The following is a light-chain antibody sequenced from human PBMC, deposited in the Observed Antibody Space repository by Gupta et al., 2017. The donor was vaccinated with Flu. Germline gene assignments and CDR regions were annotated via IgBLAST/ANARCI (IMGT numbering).Light chain of an antibody. J-gene: IGLJ3*02. CDR3: AAWDDSLNGPV. CDR2: SNN. CDR1: SSNIGSNT. V-gene: IGLV1-44*01. Sequence: QSVLTQPPSASGTPGQRVTISCSGSSSNIGSNTVNWYQPLPGTAPNLLIYSNNQRPSGVPARFSGSKSGTSASLAISGLQAEDEADYYCAAWDDSLNGPVFGGGTKLTVL.